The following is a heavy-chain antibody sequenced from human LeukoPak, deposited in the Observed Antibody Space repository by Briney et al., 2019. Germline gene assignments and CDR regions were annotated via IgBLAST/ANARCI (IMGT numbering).Heavy chain of an antibody. Sequence: SGPTLVNPTQTLTLTCTFSGFSFSTGGVGVGWIRQPPGEALEWLGVIYENDEKRYSSSLQNRLSITKDTSKNQVVLTMANMDPVDTATYYCAHRHRGVASDIWGQGTMVTVSS. CDR2: IYENDEK. CDR3: AHRHRGVASDI. D-gene: IGHD2-15*01. CDR1: GFSFSTGGVG. J-gene: IGHJ3*02. V-gene: IGHV2-5*01.